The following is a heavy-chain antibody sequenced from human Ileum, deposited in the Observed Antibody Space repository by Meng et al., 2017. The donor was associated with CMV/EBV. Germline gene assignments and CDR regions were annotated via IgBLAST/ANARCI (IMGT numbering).Heavy chain of an antibody. V-gene: IGHV3-74*01. D-gene: IGHD2-15*01. J-gene: IGHJ4*02. CDR2: IGDGGGTT. CDR1: FTISDYR. CDR3: TELADTRTSFDY. Sequence: FTISDYRMRWVRQARRRGLVWVGRIGDGGGTTTDADSENRRFTTTNNTAKNTLFLKMNSVADDKTAEYCCTELADTRTSFDYWGQGSLVTVSS.